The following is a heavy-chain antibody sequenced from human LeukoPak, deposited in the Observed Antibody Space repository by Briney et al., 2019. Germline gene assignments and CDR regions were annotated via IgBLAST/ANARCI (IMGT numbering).Heavy chain of an antibody. J-gene: IGHJ6*02. V-gene: IGHV4-39*07. CDR3: ARGYYGSGSSQGFYYYYGMDV. Sequence: SETLSLTCTVSGGSISSSSYYWGWIRQPPGKGLEWIGSIYYSGSTYYNPSLKSRVTISVDTSKNQFSLKLSSVTAADTAVYYCARGYYGSGSSQGFYYYYGMDVWGQGTTVTVSS. CDR1: GGSISSSSYY. CDR2: IYYSGST. D-gene: IGHD3-10*01.